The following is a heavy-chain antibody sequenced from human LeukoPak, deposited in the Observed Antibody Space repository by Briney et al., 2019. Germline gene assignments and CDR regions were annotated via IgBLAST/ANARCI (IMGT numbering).Heavy chain of an antibody. J-gene: IGHJ6*03. V-gene: IGHV4-38-2*02. CDR3: ARPYYGSYYMDV. CDR2: IYHSGST. CDR1: GYSISSGYY. Sequence: PSETLSLTCTVSGYSISSGYYWGWIRPPPGKGLEWIGSIYHSGSTYYNPSLKSRVTISVDTSKNQFSLKLSSVTAAETAVYYCARPYYGSYYMDVWGKGTTVTVSS. D-gene: IGHD3-10*01.